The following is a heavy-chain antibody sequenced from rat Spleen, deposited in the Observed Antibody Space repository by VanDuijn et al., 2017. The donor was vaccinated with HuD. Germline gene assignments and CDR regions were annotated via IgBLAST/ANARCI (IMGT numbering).Heavy chain of an antibody. CDR3: ASHGPRISRFAY. CDR1: GFTFSDYN. Sequence: EVQLVESGGGLVQPGRSLKLSCAASGFTFSDYNMAWVRQAPKKGLEWVATISTGGSTYYRDSVKGRFTISRDNAKSSLYLQMDSLRSEDTATYYCASHGPRISRFAYWGQGTLVTVSS. D-gene: IGHD1-6*01. J-gene: IGHJ3*01. V-gene: IGHV5-7*01. CDR2: ISTGGST.